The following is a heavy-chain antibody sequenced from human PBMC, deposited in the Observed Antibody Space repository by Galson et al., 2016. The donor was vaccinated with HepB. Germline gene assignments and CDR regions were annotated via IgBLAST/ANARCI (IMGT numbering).Heavy chain of an antibody. J-gene: IGHJ6*01. Sequence: CAISGDSVSSNIAAWVWIRQSPSRGLEWLGRTYYRDRWYYDFATSVKSRIIINADISKNQFSLQLTSVTTEDAALYYCAKAVWLGRGMDVWGQGTAVTVSS. V-gene: IGHV6-1*01. D-gene: IGHD2-21*01. CDR2: TYYRDRWYY. CDR3: AKAVWLGRGMDV. CDR1: GDSVSSNIAA.